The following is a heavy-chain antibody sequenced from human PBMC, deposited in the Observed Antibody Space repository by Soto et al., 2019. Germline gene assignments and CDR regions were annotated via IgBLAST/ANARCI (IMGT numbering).Heavy chain of an antibody. CDR2: VTGGTGDT. CDR1: GYTFTTYA. CDR3: ARGLGSGDY. D-gene: IGHD6-25*01. V-gene: IGHV1-3*03. J-gene: IGHJ4*02. Sequence: ASVKVSCKTSGYTFTTYAIHWVRQAPGGGLEWVGWVTGGTGDTKYAREFQGRVTITRDISTSTVYMDLSSLTSEDTAVYYCARGLGSGDYWGRGTLVTVSS.